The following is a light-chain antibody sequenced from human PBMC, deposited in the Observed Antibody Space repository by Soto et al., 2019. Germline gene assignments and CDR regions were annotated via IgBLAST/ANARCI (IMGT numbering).Light chain of an antibody. Sequence: EIVITQSPATLSVAPGERATLSCRASQSVSSNYLAWYQQTPGQAPRLLIYGASSRATGIPDRFSGSGSGTDFTLTISRLEPEDFAVYYCQQYGSSPWTFGQGTKVDI. CDR2: GAS. J-gene: IGKJ1*01. CDR3: QQYGSSPWT. V-gene: IGKV3-20*01. CDR1: QSVSSNY.